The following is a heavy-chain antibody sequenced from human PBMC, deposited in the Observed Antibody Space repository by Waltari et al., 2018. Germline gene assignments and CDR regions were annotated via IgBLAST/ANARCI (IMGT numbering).Heavy chain of an antibody. CDR1: KFTVTKHA. J-gene: IGHJ4*02. V-gene: IGHV3-66*02. Sequence: EVQLVESGGGLVQPGGSLRLSCAASKFTVTKHAMSWVRQAPGKGLEWVSVIYSGGRTDFGDSVKGRFTISRDNSKNTLYLQMNSLRAEDTAVYYCARGVSLHYYGYWGQGTLVTVSS. D-gene: IGHD2-8*01. CDR2: IYSGGRT. CDR3: ARGVSLHYYGY.